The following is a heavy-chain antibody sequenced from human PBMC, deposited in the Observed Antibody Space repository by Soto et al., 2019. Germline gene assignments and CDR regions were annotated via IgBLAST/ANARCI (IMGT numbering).Heavy chain of an antibody. CDR1: GYSISSINW. CDR2: VYHTGTT. CDR3: ARVSSLGELSHFDY. Sequence: TLSLTCGVTGYSISSINWWIWVRQPPGKGLQWIGEVYHTGTTNYNPSLKSRVTISVDKSQNHFSLNVTSVTAADTAVYYCARVSSLGELSHFDYWGQGTLVTVSS. J-gene: IGHJ4*02. V-gene: IGHV4-4*02. D-gene: IGHD3-16*02.